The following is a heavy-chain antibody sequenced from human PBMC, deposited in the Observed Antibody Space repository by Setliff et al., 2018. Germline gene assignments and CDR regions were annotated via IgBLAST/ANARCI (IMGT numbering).Heavy chain of an antibody. CDR1: GFTFDDYA. Sequence: GGSLRLSCSTSGFTFDDYAMHWVRQAPGKGLEWVSLISWDGTRTNYVDSLKGRVTISRDNSTNSLFLQMNSLRVEDTALYYCVKDTGNGGNTGLDYWGQGTLVTVSS. D-gene: IGHD2-15*01. CDR2: ISWDGTRT. V-gene: IGHV3-43D*04. CDR3: VKDTGNGGNTGLDY. J-gene: IGHJ4*02.